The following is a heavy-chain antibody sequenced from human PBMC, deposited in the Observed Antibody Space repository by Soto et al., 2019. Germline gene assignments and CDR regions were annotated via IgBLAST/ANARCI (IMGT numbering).Heavy chain of an antibody. J-gene: IGHJ4*02. V-gene: IGHV1-69*01. CDR1: GGTFSSYA. D-gene: IGHD4-17*01. CDR3: ARETVTTSGNVLDY. Sequence: QVQLVQSGAAVKKPGSSVKVSCKASGGTFSSYAISWVRQAPGQGLEWMGGIIPTFGTANYAQKFQGRVTITADESTSTAYMELSSLRSEDTAVYSCARETVTTSGNVLDYWGQGTLVTVSS. CDR2: IIPTFGTA.